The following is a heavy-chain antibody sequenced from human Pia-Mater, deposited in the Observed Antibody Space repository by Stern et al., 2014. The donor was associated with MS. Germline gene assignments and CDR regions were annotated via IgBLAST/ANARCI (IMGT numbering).Heavy chain of an antibody. CDR1: GGSISSGRYY. D-gene: IGHD3-16*01. CDR2: VHYSGST. V-gene: IGHV4-31*03. CDR3: ARSDRLWGSFDY. J-gene: IGHJ4*02. Sequence: QVQLQESGPGLVKPSQNLSLTCTVSGGSISSGRYYWTWIRQHPGKGLEWIAYVHYSGSTYYNPSLKRRVTISVDTSNNQFSLKLSSVTGADTALYYCARSDRLWGSFDYWGQGTLVTVSS.